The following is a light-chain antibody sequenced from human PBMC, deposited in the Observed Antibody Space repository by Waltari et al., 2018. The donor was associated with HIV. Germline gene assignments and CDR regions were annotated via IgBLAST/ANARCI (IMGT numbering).Light chain of an antibody. Sequence: QSALTQPPSASGSPGQSVTIPCTGPSSDVGRYDYVSWYQQPPGKAHQLLIYEVNKRPSGVPDRFSCTKSGNTASLTVSGLQAEDEAEYSCTSYAGINPVAFGGGTKLTVL. J-gene: IGLJ2*01. V-gene: IGLV2-8*01. CDR3: TSYAGINPVA. CDR1: SSDVGRYDY. CDR2: EVN.